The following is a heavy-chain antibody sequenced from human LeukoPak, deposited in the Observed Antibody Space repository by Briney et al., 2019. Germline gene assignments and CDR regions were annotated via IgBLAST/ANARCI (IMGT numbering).Heavy chain of an antibody. CDR2: IYYSGST. CDR1: GGSISSGGYY. D-gene: IGHD1-26*01. Sequence: SETLSLTCTVSGGSISSGGYYWSWIRQHPGKGLEWIGYIYYSGSTYYNPSLKSRVTISVDTSKNQFSLKLSSVTAADTAVYYCARGGELLTYFDYWGQGTLVTVSS. J-gene: IGHJ4*02. CDR3: ARGGELLTYFDY. V-gene: IGHV4-31*03.